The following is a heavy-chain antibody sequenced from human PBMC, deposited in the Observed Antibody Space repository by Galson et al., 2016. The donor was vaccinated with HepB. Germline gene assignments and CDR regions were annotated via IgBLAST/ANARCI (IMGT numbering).Heavy chain of an antibody. Sequence: LRLSCAVSGFTVSGSYMSWVRQAPVKGLEWVSVIYSDGTTKYADSVKGRFIISRDNSKNTLYLQMNSLRAEDTAVYYCASCMGWYGMCAFEIWGQGTMVTVSS. CDR2: IYSDGTT. CDR1: GFTVSGSY. CDR3: ASCMGWYGMCAFEI. D-gene: IGHD6-13*01. V-gene: IGHV3-66*01. J-gene: IGHJ3*02.